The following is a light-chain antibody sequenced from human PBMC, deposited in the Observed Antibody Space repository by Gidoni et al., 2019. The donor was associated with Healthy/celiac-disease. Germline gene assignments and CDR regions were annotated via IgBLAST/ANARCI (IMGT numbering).Light chain of an antibody. CDR3: QSADSSGPWV. CDR2: KDS. CDR1: ALPKQY. V-gene: IGLV3-25*03. Sequence: SYELTQPPSVSVSPGQTARITCSGDALPKQYDYWDQQKPGQAPVLVIYKDSERPSGIPERFSGSSSGTTVTLTISGVQAEDEADYYCQSADSSGPWVFGGGTKLTVL. J-gene: IGLJ3*02.